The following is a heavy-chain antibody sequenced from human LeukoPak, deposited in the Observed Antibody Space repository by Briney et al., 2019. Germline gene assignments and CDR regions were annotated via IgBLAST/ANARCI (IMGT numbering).Heavy chain of an antibody. V-gene: IGHV4-59*08. D-gene: IGHD2-8*01. J-gene: IGHJ4*02. CDR1: GASISSYY. Sequence: SETLSLTCTVSGASISSYYWSWIRQPPGKGLEWIGYIYYSGYTNYNPSLKSRVTISVDTSKNQFSLKLSFVTAADTAVYYCARRYYTNGVYYYDYWGQGTLVTVSS. CDR2: IYYSGYT. CDR3: ARRYYTNGVYYYDY.